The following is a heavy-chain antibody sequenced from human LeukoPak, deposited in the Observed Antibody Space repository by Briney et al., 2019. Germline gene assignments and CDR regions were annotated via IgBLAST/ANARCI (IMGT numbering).Heavy chain of an antibody. CDR2: ISSSSSTI. J-gene: IGHJ4*02. CDR1: GFTFSSYS. D-gene: IGHD3-10*01. CDR3: AREGRGTIWFGELLSDY. V-gene: IGHV3-48*04. Sequence: PGGSLRLSCAASGFTFSSYSMNWVRQAPGKGLEWVSYISSSSSTIYYADSVKGRFTISRDNAKNSLYLQMNSLRAEDTAVYYCAREGRGTIWFGELLSDYWGQGTLVTVSS.